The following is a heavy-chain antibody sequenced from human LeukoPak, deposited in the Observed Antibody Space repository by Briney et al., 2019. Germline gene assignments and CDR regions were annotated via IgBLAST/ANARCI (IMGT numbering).Heavy chain of an antibody. J-gene: IGHJ3*02. V-gene: IGHV3-23*01. CDR3: ARVSSRAFDM. CDR2: ITASSTET. CDR1: GFTFSSHV. Sequence: GSLRLSCAASGFTFSSHVMSWVRQAPGQGLEWVSLITASSTETLYGDSVRGRFTISRDNSKNTMFLQMNSLRAEDAAIYYCARVSSRAFDMWGQGTMVTVSS. D-gene: IGHD2/OR15-2a*01.